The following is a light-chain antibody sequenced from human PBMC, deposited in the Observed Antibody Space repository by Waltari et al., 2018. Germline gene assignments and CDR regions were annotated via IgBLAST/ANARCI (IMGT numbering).Light chain of an antibody. J-gene: IGLJ3*02. CDR1: TVAVTTRHS. CDR3: CPSSSGAHWV. Sequence: HAVVPHEPSLAVPPGGTVPDTCGTCTVAVTTRHSPYWFQQNPGQAPRPLIYDTSNKHSWTPARFSGSLPGGKAALTLSGAQPEDEAEYYCCPSSSGAHWVFGGGTKLTVL. V-gene: IGLV7-46*01. CDR2: DTS.